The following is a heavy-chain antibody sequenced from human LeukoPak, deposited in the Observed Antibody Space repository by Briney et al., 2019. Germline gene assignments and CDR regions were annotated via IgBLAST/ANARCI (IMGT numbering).Heavy chain of an antibody. Sequence: SVKVSCKASGGTFSSYAISWVRQAPGQGLEWMGGIIPIFGTANYAQKFQGRVTITTDESTSPAYMELSSLRSEDTAVYYCARGGLAAAGTKRGYNWFDPWGQGTLVTVSS. CDR1: GGTFSSYA. CDR2: IIPIFGTA. CDR3: ARGGLAAAGTKRGYNWFDP. J-gene: IGHJ5*02. D-gene: IGHD6-13*01. V-gene: IGHV1-69*05.